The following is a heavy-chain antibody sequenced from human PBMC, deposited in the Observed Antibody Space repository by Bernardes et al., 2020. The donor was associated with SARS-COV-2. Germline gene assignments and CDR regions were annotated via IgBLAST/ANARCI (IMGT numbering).Heavy chain of an antibody. Sequence: SETLSLTCTVSGGSISSGDYYWSWIRQPPGKGLEWIGYIYYSGSTYYNPSLKSRVTISVDTSKNQFSLKLSSVTAADTAVYYCARESYYYDSSGYYYWGQGTLVTVSS. CDR2: IYYSGST. V-gene: IGHV4-30-4*01. CDR1: GGSISSGDYY. D-gene: IGHD3-22*01. J-gene: IGHJ4*02. CDR3: ARESYYYDSSGYYY.